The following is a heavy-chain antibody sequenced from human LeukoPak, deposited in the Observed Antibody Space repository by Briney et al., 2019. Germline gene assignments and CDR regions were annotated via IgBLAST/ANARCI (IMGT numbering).Heavy chain of an antibody. CDR1: GFGFSTYA. Sequence: GGSLRLSCAASGFGFSTYAMTWVRQAPGKGLEWVSAISDSGGRTYYADSVKGRFTNSRDNSKNTLSLQMNSLRAEDTAVYYCARNPLGSSGSFDYWGQGTLVTVSS. J-gene: IGHJ4*02. V-gene: IGHV3-23*01. D-gene: IGHD6-6*01. CDR3: ARNPLGSSGSFDY. CDR2: ISDSGGRT.